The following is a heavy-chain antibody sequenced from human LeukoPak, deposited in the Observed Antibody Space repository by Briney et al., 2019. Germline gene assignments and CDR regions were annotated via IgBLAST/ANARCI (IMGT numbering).Heavy chain of an antibody. CDR3: ARGKRYYYDSSGYRVPVDY. J-gene: IGHJ4*02. CDR1: GGSFSGYY. D-gene: IGHD3-22*01. V-gene: IGHV4-34*01. CDR2: INHSGST. Sequence: PSETLSLTCAVYGGSFSGYYWSWIRQPPGKGLEWIGEINHSGSTNHNPSLKSRVTISVDTSKNQFSLKLSSVTAADTAVYYCARGKRYYYDSSGYRVPVDYWGQGTLVTVSS.